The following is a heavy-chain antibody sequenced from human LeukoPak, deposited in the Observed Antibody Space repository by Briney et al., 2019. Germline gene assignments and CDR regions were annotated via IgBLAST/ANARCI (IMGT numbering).Heavy chain of an antibody. J-gene: IGHJ4*02. CDR3: ARGAGSSGWYVFVD. CDR1: GGSISTYS. D-gene: IGHD6-19*01. V-gene: IGHV4-59*12. CDR2: IYYSGDT. Sequence: SETLSLTCTVSGGSISTYSWSWIRQPPGKGLEWIGSIYYSGDTNYNPSLKSRVTISVDTSKNQFSLKLSSVTAADTAVYYCARGAGSSGWYVFVDWGQGTLVTVSS.